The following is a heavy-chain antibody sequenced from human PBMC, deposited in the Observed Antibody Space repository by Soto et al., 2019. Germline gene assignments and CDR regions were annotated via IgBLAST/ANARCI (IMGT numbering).Heavy chain of an antibody. CDR3: ADGPRIWNGFDI. D-gene: IGHD1-1*01. CDR1: GDTFSSYS. CDR2: IIPIFAKP. V-gene: IGHV1-69*01. Sequence: QVQLIQSGAELKRPGSSVKVSCKASGDTFSSYSITWLRQAPGQRLEWMGGIIPIFAKPTYAQKFQGRVAITADDTTIAVYMELTMLTSEATAVYCSADGPRIWNGFDIWGQGTPVSVSS. J-gene: IGHJ4*01.